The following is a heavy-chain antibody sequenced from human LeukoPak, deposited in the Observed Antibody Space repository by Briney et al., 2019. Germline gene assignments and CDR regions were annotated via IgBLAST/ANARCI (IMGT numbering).Heavy chain of an antibody. V-gene: IGHV1-18*01. CDR2: ISAYNGNT. CDR3: ARDGYYYGSGSYYNVGY. CDR1: GYTFTSYG. D-gene: IGHD3-10*01. J-gene: IGHJ4*02. Sequence: ASPKVSCKASGYTFTSYGISWVRQAPGQGLEWMGWISAYNGNTNYAQKLQGRVTMTTDTSTSTAYMELRSLRSDDTAVYYCARDGYYYGSGSYYNVGYWGQETLVTVSS.